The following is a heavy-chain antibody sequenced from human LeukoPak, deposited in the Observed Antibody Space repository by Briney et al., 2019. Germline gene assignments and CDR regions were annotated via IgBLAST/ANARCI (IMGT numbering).Heavy chain of an antibody. V-gene: IGHV3-74*01. D-gene: IGHD3-22*01. CDR3: AREYYDSSGYWGAFDI. J-gene: IGHJ3*02. CDR2: INSDGSST. Sequence: GGSLRLSCVASGFTFSSYWMHWVRQAPGKGLVWVSRINSDGSSTSYADSVKGRFTISRDNAKNTLYLQMNSLRAEDTAVYYCAREYYDSSGYWGAFDIWGQGTMVTVSS. CDR1: GFTFSSYW.